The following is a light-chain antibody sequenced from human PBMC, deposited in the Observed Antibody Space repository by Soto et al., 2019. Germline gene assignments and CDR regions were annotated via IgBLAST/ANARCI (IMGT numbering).Light chain of an antibody. J-gene: IGLJ2*01. CDR1: SSYVGGYNY. CDR3: SSYTSSSTRV. V-gene: IGLV2-14*01. CDR2: EVS. Sequence: QSVLTQPASVSGPPGQSITISCTGTSSYVGGYNYVSWYQQHPGKAPKLMIYEVSNRPSGVSNRFSGSKSGNTASLTISGLQAEDEADYYCSSYTSSSTRVFGGGTKLTVL.